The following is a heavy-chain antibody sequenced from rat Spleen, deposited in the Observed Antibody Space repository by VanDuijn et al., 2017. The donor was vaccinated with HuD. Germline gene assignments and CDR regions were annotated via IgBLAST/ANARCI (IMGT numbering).Heavy chain of an antibody. CDR2: LSPDGRNT. D-gene: IGHD3-4*01. V-gene: IGHV5-35*01. Sequence: EVQLVESGGGLVQPGRSLTVSCVASGFTFNNFWMNWIRQAPGKGLEWVASLSPDGRNTYYPDKVKGRFVISKDNAKNTGYLQMTNLKSEDTAMYYCTGSNPNWFAYWGQGTLVTVSS. CDR3: TGSNPNWFAY. J-gene: IGHJ3*01. CDR1: GFTFNNFW.